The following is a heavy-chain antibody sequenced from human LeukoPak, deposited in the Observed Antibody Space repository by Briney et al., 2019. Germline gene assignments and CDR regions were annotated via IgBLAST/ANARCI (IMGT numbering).Heavy chain of an antibody. V-gene: IGHV1-8*01. CDR2: MNPNSGNT. Sequence: ASVKVSCKASGYTFTSYDINWVRQATGQGLEWMGWMNPNSGNTGYAQKFQGRVTMTRNTSISTAYMELSSLRSEDTAVYYCARGPLIWGSYRSPPLPWGQGTLVTVSS. CDR1: GYTFTSYD. D-gene: IGHD3-16*02. CDR3: ARGPLIWGSYRSPPLP. J-gene: IGHJ5*02.